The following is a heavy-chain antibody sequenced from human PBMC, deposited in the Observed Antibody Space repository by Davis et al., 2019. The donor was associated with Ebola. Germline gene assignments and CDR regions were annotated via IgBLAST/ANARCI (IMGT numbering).Heavy chain of an antibody. CDR2: TYTTGGS. J-gene: IGHJ3*02. CDR1: GGSISSSNSY. CDR3: ALNSSGSDLNAFDI. D-gene: IGHD3-22*01. Sequence: PSETLSLTCTVSGGSISSSNSYWSWIRQPAGLGLEWFGQTYTTGGSNYNPSLKSRVTISVDTSHNQFSLRLTSVAAADAGIYYCALNSSGSDLNAFDIWGHGTTVTVSS. V-gene: IGHV4-61*09.